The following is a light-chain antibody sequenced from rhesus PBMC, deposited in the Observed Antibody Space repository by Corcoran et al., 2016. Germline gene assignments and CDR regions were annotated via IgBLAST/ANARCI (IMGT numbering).Light chain of an antibody. CDR1: QGISTY. Sequence: DIQMTQSPSSLSASVGDRVTITCRASQGISTYLNWYQQKPGNVPKRLIYAASSLESGVPSRFSGSGSGTDFTLTISSLRPADFATYYCLQYNSDPLTFGGGTKVEFK. V-gene: IGKV1-43*02. CDR3: LQYNSDPLT. CDR2: AAS. J-gene: IGKJ4*01.